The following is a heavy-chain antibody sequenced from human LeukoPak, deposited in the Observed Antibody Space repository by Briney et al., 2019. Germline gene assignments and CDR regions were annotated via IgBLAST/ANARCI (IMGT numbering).Heavy chain of an antibody. CDR2: ISSSSSYI. V-gene: IGHV3-21*01. D-gene: IGHD2-21*01. J-gene: IGHJ4*02. CDR1: GFTFSSYS. Sequence: GGSLRLSCAASGFTFSSYSMNWVRQAPGKGLEWLSSISSSSSYIYYADSVRGRFTISRDNAKNSLYLQMDSLRADDTAVYFCATIPSTELNAYWGQGTLVTVSA. CDR3: ATIPSTELNAY.